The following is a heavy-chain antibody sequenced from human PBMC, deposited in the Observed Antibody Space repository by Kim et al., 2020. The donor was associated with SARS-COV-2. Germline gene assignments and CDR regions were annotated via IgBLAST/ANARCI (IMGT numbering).Heavy chain of an antibody. D-gene: IGHD5-12*01. CDR1: GGSISNYY. CDR2: ISTSGTT. V-gene: IGHV4-4*07. CDR3: ARHLRANSGYGLIDY. Sequence: SETLSLTCTVSGGSISNYYCSWIRQPAGKGLEWIGRISTSGTTNYNPSLKSRVTMSVDTSKNQFSLKLSSVTAADTAVYYCARHLRANSGYGLIDYWGQGTLVTVSS. J-gene: IGHJ4*02.